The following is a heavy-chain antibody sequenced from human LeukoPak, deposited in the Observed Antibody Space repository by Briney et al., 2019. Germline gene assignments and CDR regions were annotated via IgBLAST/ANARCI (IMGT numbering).Heavy chain of an antibody. J-gene: IGHJ6*03. CDR1: GFTFSSYA. CDR3: AEARYYDFWSGYHYYYYYMDV. D-gene: IGHD3-3*01. CDR2: ISGSGGST. V-gene: IGHV3-23*01. Sequence: GSLRLSCAASGFTFSSYAMSWVRQAPGKGLEWVSAISGSGGSTYYADSVKGRFTISRDNSKNTLYLQMNSLRAEDTAVYYCAEARYYDFWSGYHYYYYYMDVWGKGTTVTVSS.